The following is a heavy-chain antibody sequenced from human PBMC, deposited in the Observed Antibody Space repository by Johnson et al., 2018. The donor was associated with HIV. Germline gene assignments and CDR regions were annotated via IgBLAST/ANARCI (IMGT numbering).Heavy chain of an antibody. V-gene: IGHV3-30*02. CDR3: EKDVGNYWPNAFDI. CDR1: GFVFSDYV. Sequence: QVLLVESGGGVVQPGGSLTLSCVTSGFVFSDYVMHWVRQAPGKGLDWVTFIRYDGSSKHYADSVNGRFTIFRDNSKNTLYLQMNGLRAEDTAIYYCEKDVGNYWPNAFDIWGQGTTVTVSS. CDR2: IRYDGSSK. J-gene: IGHJ3*02. D-gene: IGHD3-22*01.